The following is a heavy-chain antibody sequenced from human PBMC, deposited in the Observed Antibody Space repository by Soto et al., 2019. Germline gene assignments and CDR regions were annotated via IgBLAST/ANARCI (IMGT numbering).Heavy chain of an antibody. CDR1: GGSISSYY. D-gene: IGHD1-1*01. V-gene: IGHV4-59*01. Sequence: SETLSLTCTVSGGSISSYYWSWIRQPPGKGLEWIGYIYYSGSTNYNPSLKSRVTISVDTSKNQFSLKLSSVTAADTAVYYCARDPVGTLRYDYYYYCGMDVWGQGTTVTVSS. CDR2: IYYSGST. CDR3: ARDPVGTLRYDYYYYCGMDV. J-gene: IGHJ6*02.